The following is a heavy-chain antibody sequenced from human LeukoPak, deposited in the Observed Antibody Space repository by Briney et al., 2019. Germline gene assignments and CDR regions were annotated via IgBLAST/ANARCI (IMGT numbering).Heavy chain of an antibody. Sequence: ASVKVSCKASGYTFTSYGISWVRQAPGQGLEWMGWISAYNGNTNYAQKLQGRVTMTTDTSTSTAYMELRSLRSGDTAVYYCARNPYYYDSSGYYPRGPYYYYYMDVWGKGTTVTVSS. CDR2: ISAYNGNT. CDR3: ARNPYYYDSSGYYPRGPYYYYYMDV. D-gene: IGHD3-22*01. J-gene: IGHJ6*03. CDR1: GYTFTSYG. V-gene: IGHV1-18*01.